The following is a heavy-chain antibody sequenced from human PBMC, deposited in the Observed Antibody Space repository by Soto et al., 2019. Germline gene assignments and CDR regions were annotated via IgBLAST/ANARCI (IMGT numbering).Heavy chain of an antibody. CDR1: GYSFTDYY. J-gene: IGHJ5*02. CDR2: INTKTGGT. Sequence: QVHLVQSGAEVKKPGASVKVSCKASGYSFTDYYMHWVRQAPGQGLEWMGWINTKTGGTNYAQRVQGRVTMTGDTSINTAYMELSRLRSYDTAVYYCARVGPTGWFDPWGQGTVVTVSS. CDR3: ARVGPTGWFDP. V-gene: IGHV1-2*02.